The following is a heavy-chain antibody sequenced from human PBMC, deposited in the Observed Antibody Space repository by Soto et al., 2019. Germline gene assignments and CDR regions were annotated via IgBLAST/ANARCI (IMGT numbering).Heavy chain of an antibody. CDR2: IYYTGNP. J-gene: IGHJ4*02. Sequence: SETLSVTSIVSGGCMSSSYWSWIRQCPGEGLEWIAYIYYTGNPEYNPSLNSRVTISVDTSNNQFSLKLSAVTAADAAVYYCARGGWYLDHWGQGTLVTVSS. CDR1: GGCMSSSY. V-gene: IGHV4-59*01. CDR3: ARGGWYLDH. D-gene: IGHD6-19*01.